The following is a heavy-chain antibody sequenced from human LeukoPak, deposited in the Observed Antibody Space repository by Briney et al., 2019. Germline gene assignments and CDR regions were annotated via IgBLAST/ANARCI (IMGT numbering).Heavy chain of an antibody. Sequence: GGSLRLSCAASGFTFSSYSMNWVRQAPGKGLEWVSSISSSSSYIYYADSVKGRFTISRDNAKNSLYLQMNSLRAEDTAVYYCARGITYYYGSGNIPPPDYWGQGTLVTVSS. J-gene: IGHJ4*02. CDR3: ARGITYYYGSGNIPPPDY. V-gene: IGHV3-21*01. D-gene: IGHD3-10*01. CDR2: ISSSSSYI. CDR1: GFTFSSYS.